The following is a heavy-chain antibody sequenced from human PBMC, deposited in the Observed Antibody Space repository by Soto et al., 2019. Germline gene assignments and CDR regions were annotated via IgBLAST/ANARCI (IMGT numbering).Heavy chain of an antibody. V-gene: IGHV4-4*02. D-gene: IGHD4-17*01. J-gene: IGHJ5*02. CDR2: IYHSGST. CDR3: ARVLLRWQDNWFDP. Sequence: PSETLSLTCAVSGGSISSSNWWSWVRQPPGKGLEWIGEIYHSGSTNYNPSLKSRVTISVDKSKNQFSLKLSSVTAADTAVYYCARVLLRWQDNWFDPWGQGTLVTVSS. CDR1: GGSISSSNW.